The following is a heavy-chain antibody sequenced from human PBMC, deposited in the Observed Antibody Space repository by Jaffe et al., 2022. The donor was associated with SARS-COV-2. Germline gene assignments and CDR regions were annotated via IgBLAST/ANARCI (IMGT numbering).Heavy chain of an antibody. CDR3: TKQGVTAIFDDAFDI. D-gene: IGHD2-21*02. V-gene: IGHV3-73*01. J-gene: IGHJ3*02. CDR1: GFTFSGSA. Sequence: EVQLVESGGGLVQPGGSLKLSCAASGFTFSGSAMHWVRQASGKGLEWVGRIRSKANSYATAYAASVKGRFTISRDDSKNTAYLQMNSLKTEDTAVYYCTKQGVTAIFDDAFDIWGQGTMVTVSS. CDR2: IRSKANSYAT.